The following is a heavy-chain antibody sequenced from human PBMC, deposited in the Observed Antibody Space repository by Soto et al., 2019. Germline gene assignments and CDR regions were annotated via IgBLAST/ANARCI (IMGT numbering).Heavy chain of an antibody. V-gene: IGHV3-74*01. CDR2: INSDGSST. CDR3: ASGYDNWFDP. J-gene: IGHJ5*02. Sequence: GGSLRLSCAASGSSVGTYAMSWVRQAPGKGLVWVSRINSDGSSTSYADSVKGRFTISRDNAKNTLYLQMNSLRAEDTAVYYCASGYDNWFDPWGQGTLVTVSS. CDR1: GSSVGTYA. D-gene: IGHD5-12*01.